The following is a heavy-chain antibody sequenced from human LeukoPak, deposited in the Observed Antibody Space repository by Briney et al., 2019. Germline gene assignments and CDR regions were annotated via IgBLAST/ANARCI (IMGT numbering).Heavy chain of an antibody. D-gene: IGHD3-22*01. Sequence: PSETLSLTCTVSGGSVSSGSYYWSWIRQPPGKGLEWIGEINHSGSTTYNPSLKSRVTISVDTSKNQFSLKLSSVTAADTAVYYCAGSGYYDSSGYLTNDAFDIWGQGAMVTVSS. CDR2: INHSGST. V-gene: IGHV4-61*01. CDR3: AGSGYYDSSGYLTNDAFDI. J-gene: IGHJ3*02. CDR1: GGSVSSGSYY.